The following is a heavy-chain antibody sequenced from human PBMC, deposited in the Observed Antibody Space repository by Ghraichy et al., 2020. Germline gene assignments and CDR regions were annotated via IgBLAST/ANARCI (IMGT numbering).Heavy chain of an antibody. CDR2: IKSKTDGGTT. CDR1: GFSFSDAW. V-gene: IGHV3-15*01. Sequence: GESLNISCAASGFSFSDAWMSWVRQAPGKGLEWVGRIKSKTDGGTTDYAAPVKGRFTISRDDSKNTLYLQMNSLKTEDTAVYYCTTGTPLRFLEWSLSKYYYFYGMDVWGQGTTVTVSS. D-gene: IGHD3-3*01. J-gene: IGHJ6*02. CDR3: TTGTPLRFLEWSLSKYYYFYGMDV.